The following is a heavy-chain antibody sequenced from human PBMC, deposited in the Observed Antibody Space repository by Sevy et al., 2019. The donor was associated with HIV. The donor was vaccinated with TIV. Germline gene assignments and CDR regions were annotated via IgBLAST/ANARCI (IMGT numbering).Heavy chain of an antibody. D-gene: IGHD3-10*01. CDR1: GFTFTSYA. J-gene: IGHJ4*02. Sequence: GGSLRLSCAASGFTFTSYAMSWVRQAPGKGQEWVSAISGSGGRTYYADSVKGRFTISRDNSKNTLNLQMNSLRAEDTAIYYCAKPTSYVYGSSSDPLPSSRNDYWGQGTLVTVSS. CDR3: AKPTSYVYGSSSDPLPSSRNDY. V-gene: IGHV3-23*01. CDR2: ISGSGGRT.